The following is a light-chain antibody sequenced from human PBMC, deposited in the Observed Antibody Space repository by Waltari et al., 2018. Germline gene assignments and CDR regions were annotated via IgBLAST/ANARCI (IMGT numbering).Light chain of an antibody. CDR2: LDA. V-gene: IGLV3-1*01. J-gene: IGLJ3*02. Sequence: SYELTQPPSVSVSPGQTASIACSGDKLRQKFVAWYQQRPGQAPVLVIYLDAKRPSGIPERFSGSKSGNTATLTISGTQAMDEAAYYCHAWDFSTGVFGGGTKLAVL. CDR3: HAWDFSTGV. CDR1: KLRQKF.